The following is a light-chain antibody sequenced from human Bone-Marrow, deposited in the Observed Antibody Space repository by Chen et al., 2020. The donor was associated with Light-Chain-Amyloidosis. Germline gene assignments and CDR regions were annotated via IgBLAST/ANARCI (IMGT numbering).Light chain of an antibody. V-gene: IGKV1-33*01. Sequence: PMPPSPSSLSASVRDRVPITCQASQDISRCLNWYQQKPWKAPNLLIYDVYKLETGVPPRFSGSGSGKQFTLTSTSLQHEDIATYYCQQYDHFHAFGGGTKVEVK. J-gene: IGKJ4*01. CDR1: QDISRC. CDR2: DVY. CDR3: QQYDHFHA.